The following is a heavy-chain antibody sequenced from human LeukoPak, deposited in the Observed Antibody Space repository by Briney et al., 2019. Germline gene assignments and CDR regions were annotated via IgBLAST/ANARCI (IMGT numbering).Heavy chain of an antibody. J-gene: IGHJ5*02. V-gene: IGHV1-2*02. D-gene: IGHD6-6*01. CDR3: ARGVSSSSFEQNWFDP. Sequence: GASVKVSCKASGYTFTGYYMHWVRQAPGQGLEWMGWINPNSGGTNYAQKFQGRVTMTRDTSISTAYMELSRLRSDDTAVYYCARGVSSSSFEQNWFDPWGQGTLVTVSS. CDR1: GYTFTGYY. CDR2: INPNSGGT.